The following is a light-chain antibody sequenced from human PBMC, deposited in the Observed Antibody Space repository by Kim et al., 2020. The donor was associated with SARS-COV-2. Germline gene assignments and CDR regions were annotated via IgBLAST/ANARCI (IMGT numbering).Light chain of an antibody. CDR2: EVS. V-gene: IGKV2-29*02. CDR1: HSLLQGDGKTY. Sequence: DAVLTQTPLSLSVTPGQSASISCKSSHSLLQGDGKTYLFWYRQRPAQSPQLLIYEVSGRVPGVPDRFTGSGSGTDFTLKISRVEAEDVGIYYCMQGMFWDLTFGGGTKVEIK. CDR3: MQGMFWDLT. J-gene: IGKJ4*01.